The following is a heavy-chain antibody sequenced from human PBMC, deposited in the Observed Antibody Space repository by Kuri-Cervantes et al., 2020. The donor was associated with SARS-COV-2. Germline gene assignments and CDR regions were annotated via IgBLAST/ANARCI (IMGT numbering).Heavy chain of an antibody. CDR1: GFTFDDYA. Sequence: GESLKISCAASGFTFDDYAMHWVRQAPGKGLEWVSGIGTAGDTYYPGSVKGQFTISRENAKNSLYLQMNSLRAEDTALYYCARDPAGYCSGGSCYSENWFDPWGQGTLVTVSS. CDR3: ARDPAGYCSGGSCYSENWFDP. V-gene: IGHV3-13*01. CDR2: IGTAGDT. D-gene: IGHD2-15*01. J-gene: IGHJ5*02.